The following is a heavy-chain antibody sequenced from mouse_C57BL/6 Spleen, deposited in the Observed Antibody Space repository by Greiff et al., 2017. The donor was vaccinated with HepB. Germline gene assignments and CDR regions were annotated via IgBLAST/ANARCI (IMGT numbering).Heavy chain of an antibody. CDR2: ISSGGDYI. J-gene: IGHJ3*01. D-gene: IGHD1-1*01. Sequence: EVKLMESGEGLVKPGGSLKLSCAASGFTFSSYAMSWVRQTPEKRLEWVAYISSGGDYIYYADTVKGRFTISRDNARNTLYLQMSSLKSEDTAMYYCTREGIYYYGSSYIFAYWGQGTLVTVSA. CDR1: GFTFSSYA. CDR3: TREGIYYYGSSYIFAY. V-gene: IGHV5-9-1*02.